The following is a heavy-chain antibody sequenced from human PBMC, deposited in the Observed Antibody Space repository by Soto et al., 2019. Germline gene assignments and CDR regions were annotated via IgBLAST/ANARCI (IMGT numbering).Heavy chain of an antibody. V-gene: IGHV4-31*03. CDR1: GGSISSGGYY. CDR2: IYYSGST. Sequence: QVQLQESGPGLVKPSQTLSLTCTVSGGSISSGGYYWSWIRQHPGKGLEWIGYIYYSGSTYYNPSLKSRVTISVDTSKNQFSLKLSSVTAADTDVYYCARGEYGSGRIDPWGQGTLVTVSS. J-gene: IGHJ5*02. D-gene: IGHD3-10*01. CDR3: ARGEYGSGRIDP.